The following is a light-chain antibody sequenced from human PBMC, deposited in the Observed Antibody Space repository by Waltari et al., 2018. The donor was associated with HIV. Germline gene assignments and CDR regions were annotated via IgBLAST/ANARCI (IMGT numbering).Light chain of an antibody. J-gene: IGLJ3*02. CDR3: SSYRTYGTLV. CDR2: DVT. CDR1: TNDIGNYDS. V-gene: IGLV2-14*01. Sequence: QSALTQPASVSGSPGQSITISCTGTTNDIGNYDSVSWYQHRPGKAPKLLIYDVTNRPSGVSARFSGSKSGNTASLSISGLQAEDEADYFCSSYRTYGTLVFGGGTKVTVL.